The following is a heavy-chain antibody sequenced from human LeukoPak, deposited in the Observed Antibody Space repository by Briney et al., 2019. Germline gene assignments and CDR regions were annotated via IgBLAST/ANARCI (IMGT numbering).Heavy chain of an antibody. Sequence: GGSLRLSCAASGFTFSSHSMNWVRQAPGKGLEWVSSISSSSSYIYYADSVKGRFTISRDNAKNSLYLQMNSLRAEDTAVYYCARLVTAIPNYFDYWGQGTLVTVSS. CDR3: ARLVTAIPNYFDY. CDR2: ISSSSSYI. J-gene: IGHJ4*02. D-gene: IGHD2-21*02. V-gene: IGHV3-21*01. CDR1: GFTFSSHS.